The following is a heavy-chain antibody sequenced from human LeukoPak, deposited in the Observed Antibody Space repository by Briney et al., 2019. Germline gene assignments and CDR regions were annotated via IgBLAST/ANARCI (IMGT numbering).Heavy chain of an antibody. V-gene: IGHV3-33*01. CDR2: IWYDGSNK. J-gene: IGHJ5*02. CDR3: ARDRFTYYDFWSGSTWFDP. Sequence: GGSLRLSCAASGFTFSSYGMHWVRQAPGKGLEWVAVIWYDGSNKYYADSVKGRFTISRDNSKNTLYLQMNSLRAEDTAVYYCARDRFTYYDFWSGSTWFDPWGQGTLVTVSS. CDR1: GFTFSSYG. D-gene: IGHD3-3*01.